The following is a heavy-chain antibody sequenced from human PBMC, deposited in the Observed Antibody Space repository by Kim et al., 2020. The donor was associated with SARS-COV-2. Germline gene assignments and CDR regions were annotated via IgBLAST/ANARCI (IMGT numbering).Heavy chain of an antibody. Sequence: GNTNNAQKIQGRVTMTTDTSTSTAYMELRSLRFDDTAVYYCASLAGPFDYWGQGTLVTVSS. D-gene: IGHD6-19*01. V-gene: IGHV1-18*01. J-gene: IGHJ4*02. CDR2: GNT. CDR3: ASLAGPFDY.